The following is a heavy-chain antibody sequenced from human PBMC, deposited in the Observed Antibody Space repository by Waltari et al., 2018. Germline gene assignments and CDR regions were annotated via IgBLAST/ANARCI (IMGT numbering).Heavy chain of an antibody. V-gene: IGHV4-4*02. Sequence: QVQLQESGPGLVKPSGTLSLTCAVSGGSISSSNWWSWVRQPPGKGLEWIGEIYHSGSTNYNPSLKSRVTISVDKSNNQFSLKLSSVTAADTAVYYCARGRGATMARDAFDIWGQGTMVTVSS. CDR2: IYHSGST. CDR3: ARGRGATMARDAFDI. D-gene: IGHD1-26*01. CDR1: GGSISSSNW. J-gene: IGHJ3*02.